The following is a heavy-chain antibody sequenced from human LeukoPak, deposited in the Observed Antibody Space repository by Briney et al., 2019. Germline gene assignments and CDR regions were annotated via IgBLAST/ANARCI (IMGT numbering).Heavy chain of an antibody. CDR2: IYWDDDK. J-gene: IGHJ4*02. D-gene: IGHD5-12*01. V-gene: IGHV2-5*02. CDR3: ARTNYSGYDHSFDY. CDR1: GFSLSTSGVG. Sequence: SGPTLVNPTQTLTLTCTFSGFSLSTSGVGVGWIRQPPGKALEWLALIYWDDDKRYIPSLKSRLTITKDTSKNQVVLTMTNMDPVDTATYYCARTNYSGYDHSFDYWGQGTLVTVSS.